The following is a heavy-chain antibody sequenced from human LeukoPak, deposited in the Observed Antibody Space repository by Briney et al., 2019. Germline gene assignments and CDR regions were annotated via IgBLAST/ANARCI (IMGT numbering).Heavy chain of an antibody. Sequence: TPGGSLRLSCAASGFTFSDYYMSWIRQAPGKGLEWVSYISSSGSTIYYADSVKGRFTISRDNAKNSLYLQMNSLRAEDTAVYYCARRKWFGNYYMDVWGKGTTVTISS. J-gene: IGHJ6*03. V-gene: IGHV3-11*01. CDR1: GFTFSDYY. CDR3: ARRKWFGNYYMDV. D-gene: IGHD3-10*01. CDR2: ISSSGSTI.